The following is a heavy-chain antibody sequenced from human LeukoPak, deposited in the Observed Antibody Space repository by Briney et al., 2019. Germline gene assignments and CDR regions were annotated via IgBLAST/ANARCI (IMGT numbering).Heavy chain of an antibody. D-gene: IGHD3-22*01. Sequence: ASVKVSCKASGYTSTSYAMNWVRQAPGQGLEWMGWINTNTGNPTYAQGFTGRFVFSLDTSVSTAYLRISSLKAEDTAVYYCARLPYYYDSSGYVDYWGQGTLVTVSS. CDR3: ARLPYYYDSSGYVDY. J-gene: IGHJ4*02. V-gene: IGHV7-4-1*02. CDR1: GYTSTSYA. CDR2: INTNTGNP.